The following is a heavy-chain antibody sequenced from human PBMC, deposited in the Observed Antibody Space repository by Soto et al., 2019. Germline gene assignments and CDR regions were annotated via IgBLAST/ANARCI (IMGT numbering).Heavy chain of an antibody. CDR1: GYSFTNTLTTYW. Sequence: GASLKISCKGSGYSFTNTLTTYWITWVRQMPGKGLEWMGRIDPSDSYADYSPSFQGHVTMSADKSISTAYLQWSSLKASDTAIYFCARFFRYGLDVWGQGTTVTVSS. D-gene: IGHD3-3*01. CDR3: ARFFRYGLDV. J-gene: IGHJ6*02. CDR2: IDPSDSYA. V-gene: IGHV5-10-1*01.